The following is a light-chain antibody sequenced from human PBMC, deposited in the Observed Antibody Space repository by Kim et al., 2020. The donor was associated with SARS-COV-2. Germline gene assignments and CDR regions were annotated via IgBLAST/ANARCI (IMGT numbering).Light chain of an antibody. V-gene: IGKV1-39*01. J-gene: IGKJ2*01. Sequence: DIQMTQSPPSLSASVGDRVTITCRASQSISSYVNWYQHTPGKAPKVLIYAASTLQSGVPSRFSGSGSGTDFTLTISSPQPEDFATYYCQQSYSMYTFGQGTKLEI. CDR1: QSISSY. CDR2: AAS. CDR3: QQSYSMYT.